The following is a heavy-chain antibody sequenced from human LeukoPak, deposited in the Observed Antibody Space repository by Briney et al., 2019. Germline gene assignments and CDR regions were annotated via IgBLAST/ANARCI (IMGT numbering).Heavy chain of an antibody. CDR3: GKETGIILVRGAVDY. CDR2: TSGGGANP. V-gene: IGHV3-23*01. J-gene: IGHJ4*02. D-gene: IGHD3-10*01. CDR1: GFAFSSYA. Sequence: PGGSLRLSCAASGFAFSSYAMRWPRQPPGKGLEGVSVTSGGGANPYYADSVKGRFTISRDNSKNTVYLHMNSLRAEDTALYYCGKETGIILVRGAVDYWGQGTLVTVSS.